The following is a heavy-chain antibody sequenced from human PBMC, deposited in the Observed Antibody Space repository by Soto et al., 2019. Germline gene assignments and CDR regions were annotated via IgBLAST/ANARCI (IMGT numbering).Heavy chain of an antibody. CDR3: AKGYYYDTSGYFDS. CDR2: ISGSGDNT. D-gene: IGHD3-22*01. CDR1: GFTFNSYA. J-gene: IGHJ4*02. Sequence: PGGSLRLSCAASGFTFNSYAMSWVRQAPGKGLEWVSSISGSGDNTYYTDSVRGRFTISRDSSKNTLYLQMNSLRAEDTAVYYCAKGYYYDTSGYFDSWGQGTLVTVSS. V-gene: IGHV3-23*01.